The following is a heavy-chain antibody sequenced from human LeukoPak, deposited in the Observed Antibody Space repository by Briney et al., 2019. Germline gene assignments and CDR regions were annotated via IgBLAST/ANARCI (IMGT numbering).Heavy chain of an antibody. CDR3: ARALSVAATRAMGY. D-gene: IGHD2-15*01. J-gene: IGHJ4*02. V-gene: IGHV1-2*02. Sequence: ASVKVSCKASGYTFTSYYMHWVRQAPGQGLEWMGWINPNSGGTNYAQKFQGRVTMTRDTSISTAYMELSRLRSDDTAVYYCARALSVAATRAMGYWGQGTLVTVSS. CDR1: GYTFTSYY. CDR2: INPNSGGT.